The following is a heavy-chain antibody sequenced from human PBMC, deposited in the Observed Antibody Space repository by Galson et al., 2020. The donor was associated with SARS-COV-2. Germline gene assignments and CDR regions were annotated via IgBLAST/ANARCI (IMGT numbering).Heavy chain of an antibody. D-gene: IGHD3-22*01. V-gene: IGHV3-48*02. CDR2: ISSSSSTI. Sequence: GGSLRLSCAASGFTFSSYSMNWVRQAPGKGLEWVSYISSSSSTIYYADSVKSRFTISRDNAKNSLYLQMNSLRDEDTAVYYCASSGAGSYYDSSGYYHDGYFDYWGQGTLVTVAS. J-gene: IGHJ4*02. CDR3: ASSGAGSYYDSSGYYHDGYFDY. CDR1: GFTFSSYS.